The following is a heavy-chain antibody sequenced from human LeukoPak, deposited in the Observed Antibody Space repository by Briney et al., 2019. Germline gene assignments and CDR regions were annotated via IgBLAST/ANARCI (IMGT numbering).Heavy chain of an antibody. CDR1: RYTFTGYY. CDR3: ARGVSSAYYLAY. CDR2: INHSWGST. D-gene: IGHD3-22*01. V-gene: IGHV1-46*01. J-gene: IGHJ4*02. Sequence: GASVQDSCMASRYTFTGYYIHWVRQAPAQGLAWMGIINHSWGSTNYAQKFQGRVTMARDTSTSTVYMEMSSLRAEDTAVYYCARGVSSAYYLAYWGQGALVTVSS.